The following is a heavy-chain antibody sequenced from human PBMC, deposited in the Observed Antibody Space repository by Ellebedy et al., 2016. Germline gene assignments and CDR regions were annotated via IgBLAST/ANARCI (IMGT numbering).Heavy chain of an antibody. Sequence: SETLSLTXAVYGGSFSGYYWSWIRQPPGKGLEWIGSIYYSGSTYYNPSLKSRVTISVDTSKNQFSLKLSSVTAADTAVYYCARGLSMVRGVIMRYYYGMDVWGQGTTVTVSS. CDR2: IYYSGST. CDR3: ARGLSMVRGVIMRYYYGMDV. V-gene: IGHV4-34*01. J-gene: IGHJ6*02. D-gene: IGHD3-10*01. CDR1: GGSFSGYY.